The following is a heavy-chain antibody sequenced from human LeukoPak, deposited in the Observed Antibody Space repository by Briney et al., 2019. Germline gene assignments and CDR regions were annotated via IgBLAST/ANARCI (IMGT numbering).Heavy chain of an antibody. CDR3: ARGPLTYYDILTGYRQYYGMDV. V-gene: IGHV4-59*12. CDR1: GGSFSGYY. CDR2: IYDSGST. D-gene: IGHD3-9*01. J-gene: IGHJ6*02. Sequence: SETLSLTCAVYGGSFSGYYWSWIRQPPGKGLEWIGYIYDSGSTNYNPSLKSRVTISVDTSKNQFSLKLSSVTAADTAVYYCARGPLTYYDILTGYRQYYGMDVWGQGTTVTVSS.